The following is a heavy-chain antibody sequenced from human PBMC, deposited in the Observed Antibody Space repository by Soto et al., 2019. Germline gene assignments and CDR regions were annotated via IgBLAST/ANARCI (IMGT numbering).Heavy chain of an antibody. CDR1: GGSISNYF. V-gene: IGHV4-4*07. J-gene: IGHJ4*02. D-gene: IGHD3-3*01. Sequence: SETLSLTCTVSGGSISNYFCNWIRQPAGKGLEWIGRIDNSGSTNYNPSLRSRITMSADTSRNQFSLKLNSVTAADTAVYYCARGGQDFWSGPFDYWGQGALVTVSS. CDR3: ARGGQDFWSGPFDY. CDR2: IDNSGST.